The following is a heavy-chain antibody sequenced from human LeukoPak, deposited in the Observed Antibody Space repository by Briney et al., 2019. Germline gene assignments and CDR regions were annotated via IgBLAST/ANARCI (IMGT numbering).Heavy chain of an antibody. CDR1: GFTFSSYG. J-gene: IGHJ4*02. D-gene: IGHD6-19*01. CDR2: ISGSGGST. CDR3: AKDPGSSGWYLGLDY. Sequence: GGSLRLSCAASGFTFSSYGMSWVRQAPGKGLEWVSAISGSGGSTYYADSVKGRFTISRDNSKNTLYLQMNSLRAEDTAVYYCAKDPGSSGWYLGLDYWGQGTLVTVSS. V-gene: IGHV3-23*01.